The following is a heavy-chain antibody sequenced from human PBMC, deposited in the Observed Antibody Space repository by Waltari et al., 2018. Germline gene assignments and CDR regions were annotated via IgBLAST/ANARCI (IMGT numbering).Heavy chain of an antibody. D-gene: IGHD3-3*01. CDR3: ARSGDFWSGYSGLPYGMDV. J-gene: IGHJ6*02. CDR2: IIPIFGTA. Sequence: QVQLVQSGAEVKKPGSSVKVSCKASGGTFSSYAISWVRRAPGQGLEWMGGIIPIFGTANYAQKFQGRVTITADESTSTAYMELSSLRSEDTAVYYCARSGDFWSGYSGLPYGMDVWGQGTTVTVSS. V-gene: IGHV1-69*01. CDR1: GGTFSSYA.